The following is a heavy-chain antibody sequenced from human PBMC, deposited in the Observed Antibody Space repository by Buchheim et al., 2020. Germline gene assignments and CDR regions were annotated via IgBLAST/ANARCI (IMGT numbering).Heavy chain of an antibody. Sequence: QLQLQESGPGLVKPSETLSLTCTVSGGSISSSSYYWGWIRQPPGKGLEWIGSIYYTGSTYYNPSLKSRVTISVDTSKNQFSLKLSSVTAADTAVYYCAAQYGSGLKNYYYGMDDWGQGTT. V-gene: IGHV4-39*07. CDR1: GGSISSSSYY. D-gene: IGHD3-10*01. CDR2: IYYTGST. CDR3: AAQYGSGLKNYYYGMDD. J-gene: IGHJ6*02.